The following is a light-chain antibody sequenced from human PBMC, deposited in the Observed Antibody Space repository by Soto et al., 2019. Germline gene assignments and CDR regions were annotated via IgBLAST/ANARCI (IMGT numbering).Light chain of an antibody. CDR2: GAS. V-gene: IGKV3-15*01. J-gene: IGKJ4*01. CDR3: QQYNNWPPLA. Sequence: EIVMAQSPATLSVSPGERATLSCRASQSVSSNLAWYQQKPGQAPRLLIYGASTRATGIPARFSGSGSGTEFTVTISSMQSEDFAVYYCQQYNNWPPLAFDGGTKVEIK. CDR1: QSVSSN.